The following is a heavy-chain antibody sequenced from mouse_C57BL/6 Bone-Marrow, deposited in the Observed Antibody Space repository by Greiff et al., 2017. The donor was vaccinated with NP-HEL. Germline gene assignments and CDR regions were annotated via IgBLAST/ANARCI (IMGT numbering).Heavy chain of an antibody. Sequence: QVQLQQSGAELVKPGASVKLSCKASGYTFTSYWMHWVKQRPGQGLEWIGMIHPNSGSTNYNEKFKSKATLTVDKSSSTAYMQLSSLTSEDSAVYYCARISSGSPYYFDYWGQGTTLTVSS. CDR3: ARISSGSPYYFDY. J-gene: IGHJ2*01. V-gene: IGHV1-64*01. CDR2: IHPNSGST. CDR1: GYTFTSYW. D-gene: IGHD3-2*02.